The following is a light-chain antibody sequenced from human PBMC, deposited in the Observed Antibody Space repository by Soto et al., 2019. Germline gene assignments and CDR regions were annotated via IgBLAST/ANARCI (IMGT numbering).Light chain of an antibody. J-gene: IGLJ1*01. CDR1: SSDVGGYNY. CDR2: EVS. Sequence: QSVLTQPASVSGSPGQSITISCTGTSSDVGGYNYVSWYQQHPGKAPKLMIYEVSNRPSGVSNRFSGSKSGNTASLTISGLQAEDEADYYCSSYTSRSTIYLFGLVTKVTV. V-gene: IGLV2-14*01. CDR3: SSYTSRSTIYL.